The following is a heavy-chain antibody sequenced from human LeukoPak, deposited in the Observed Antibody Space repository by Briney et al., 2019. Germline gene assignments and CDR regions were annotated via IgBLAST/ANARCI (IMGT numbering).Heavy chain of an antibody. Sequence: PSETLSLTCTVSGGSISSSSYYWGWIRQPPGTGLEWIGSIYYSGSTYYNPSLKSRVTISVDTSRNQFSLKLSSVTAADTAVYYCAVLRGSGSYSYYWGQGTLVTVSS. J-gene: IGHJ4*02. CDR2: IYYSGST. V-gene: IGHV4-39*01. CDR3: AVLRGSGSYSYY. D-gene: IGHD3-10*01. CDR1: GGSISSSSYY.